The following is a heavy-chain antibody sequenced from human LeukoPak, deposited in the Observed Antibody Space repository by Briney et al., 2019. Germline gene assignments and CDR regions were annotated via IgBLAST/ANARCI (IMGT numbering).Heavy chain of an antibody. CDR3: ARVRWGGLYYFDY. Sequence: GGSLRLSCAASGFTVSSNYMSWVRQAPGKGLEWVANIKQDGSEKYYVDSVKGRFTISRDNAKNTLYLQMNSLRAEDTAVYYCARVRWGGLYYFDYWGQGTLVTVSS. D-gene: IGHD3-16*01. J-gene: IGHJ4*02. CDR2: IKQDGSEK. CDR1: GFTVSSNY. V-gene: IGHV3-7*01.